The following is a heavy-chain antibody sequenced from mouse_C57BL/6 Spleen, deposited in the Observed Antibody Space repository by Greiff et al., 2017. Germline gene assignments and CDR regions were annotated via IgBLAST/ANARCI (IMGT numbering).Heavy chain of an antibody. J-gene: IGHJ4*01. D-gene: IGHD1-1*02. CDR1: GFTFSDYY. CDR3: ARGRYNGWHYAMDY. V-gene: IGHV5-12*01. CDR2: ISNGGGST. Sequence: EVKLVESGGGLVQPGGSLKLSCAASGFTFSDYYMYWVRQTPEKRLEWVAYISNGGGSTYYPDTVKGRFTISRDNAKNTLYRQMSRLRSEDTAMYYCARGRYNGWHYAMDYWGQGTSVTVSS.